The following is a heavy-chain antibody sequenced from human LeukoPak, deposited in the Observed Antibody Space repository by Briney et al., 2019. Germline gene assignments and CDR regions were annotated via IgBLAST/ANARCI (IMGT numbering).Heavy chain of an antibody. D-gene: IGHD1-7*01. CDR3: ACGITGTAYFDY. V-gene: IGHV4-59*01. CDR1: GGSISSYY. Sequence: SETPSLTCTVSGGSISSYYWSWIRQPPGKGLEWIGYIYYSGSTNYNPSLKSRVTISVDTSKNQFSLKLSSVTAADTAVYYCACGITGTAYFDYWGQGTLVTVSS. J-gene: IGHJ4*02. CDR2: IYYSGST.